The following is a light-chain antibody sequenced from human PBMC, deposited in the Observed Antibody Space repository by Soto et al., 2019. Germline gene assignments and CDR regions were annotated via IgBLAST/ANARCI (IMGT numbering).Light chain of an antibody. CDR2: DAS. J-gene: IGKJ3*01. Sequence: EIVLTQSPATLSLSPGERATLSCRASQSVSSYLAWYQQKPGQAPRLLIYDASNRATGIPARFSGSGSGTDFTLTISSLEPEDFAVYYCQQRSNWPPEATFGPGTKVAIK. CDR1: QSVSSY. V-gene: IGKV3-11*01. CDR3: QQRSNWPPEAT.